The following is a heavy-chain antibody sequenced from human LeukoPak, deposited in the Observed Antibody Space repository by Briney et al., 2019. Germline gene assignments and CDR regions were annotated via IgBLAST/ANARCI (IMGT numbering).Heavy chain of an antibody. J-gene: IGHJ4*02. CDR3: ARDGYYYGSGSYYKVDFDY. CDR2: ISSSSSYI. V-gene: IGHV3-21*01. Sequence: GGSLRLSCAASGFTFSSYSMNWVRQAPGKGLERVSSISSSSSYIYYADSVKGRFTISRDNAKNSLYLQMNSLRAEDTAVYYCARDGYYYGSGSYYKVDFDYWGQGTLVTVSS. D-gene: IGHD3-10*01. CDR1: GFTFSSYS.